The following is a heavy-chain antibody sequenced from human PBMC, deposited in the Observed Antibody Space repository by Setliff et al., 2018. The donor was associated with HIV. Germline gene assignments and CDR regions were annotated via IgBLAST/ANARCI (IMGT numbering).Heavy chain of an antibody. D-gene: IGHD3-10*01. CDR1: GGSFGVYR. V-gene: IGHV4-4*07. Sequence: NPSETLSLTCTISGGSFGVYRWSWIRQSAGRGLEWIGRIDSSGTTDYKPSLKGRVAISVDTSRNQFSLRVTSVTAADTAVYSCARDRHSSGLGSYGPWGPGILVTVSS. J-gene: IGHJ5*02. CDR2: IDSSGTT. CDR3: ARDRHSSGLGSYGP.